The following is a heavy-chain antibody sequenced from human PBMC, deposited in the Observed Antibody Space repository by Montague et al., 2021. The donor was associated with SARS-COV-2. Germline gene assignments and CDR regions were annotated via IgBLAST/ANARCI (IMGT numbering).Heavy chain of an antibody. CDR2: IYYSGST. CDR1: GGSISSGGYY. D-gene: IGHD4-11*01. J-gene: IGHJ5*02. CDR3: ARVNTVRVHWFAP. Sequence: TLSLTCTVSGGSISSGGYYWSRIRQPPGKGLEWIGYIYYSGSTYYNPSLKSRVTISVDTSKNQFSLKLSSVTAADTAVYYCARVNTVRVHWFAPWGQGTLVTVSS. V-gene: IGHV4-31*03.